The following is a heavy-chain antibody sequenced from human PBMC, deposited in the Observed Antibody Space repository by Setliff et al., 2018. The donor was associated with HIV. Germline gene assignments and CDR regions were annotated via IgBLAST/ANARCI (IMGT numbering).Heavy chain of an antibody. J-gene: IGHJ6*03. CDR1: GESISGSSYS. V-gene: IGHV4-39*07. CDR2: ITYSGSA. D-gene: IGHD1-26*01. CDR3: ARRRSPPSGFYSRYYMDV. Sequence: LSLTCTVSGESISGSSYSWGWIRQPPGKGPEWIGSITYSGSARYNPSLKSRVTISVDTSKNQCSLKLRSLTAADTAVYYCARRRSPPSGFYSRYYMDVWGKGTTVTVSS.